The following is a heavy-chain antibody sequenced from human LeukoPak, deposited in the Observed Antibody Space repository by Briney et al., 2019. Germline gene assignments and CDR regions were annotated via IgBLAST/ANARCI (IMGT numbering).Heavy chain of an antibody. CDR3: AKASRYYSSSWYVGRLDP. J-gene: IGHJ5*02. CDR1: GFTFSSYA. D-gene: IGHD6-13*01. V-gene: IGHV3-23*01. CDR2: ISGSGGST. Sequence: GGSLRLSCAASGFTFSSYAMSWVRQAPGKGLEWVSAISGSGGSTYYADSVKGRFTISRDNSKNMLYLQMNSLRAEDTAVYYCAKASRYYSSSWYVGRLDPWGQGTLVTVSS.